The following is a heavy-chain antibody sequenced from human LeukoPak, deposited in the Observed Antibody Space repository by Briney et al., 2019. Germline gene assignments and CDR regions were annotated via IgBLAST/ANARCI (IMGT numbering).Heavy chain of an antibody. CDR2: IYTSGST. D-gene: IGHD3-10*01. V-gene: IGHV4-61*02. CDR3: ARDRGSPI. J-gene: IGHJ3*02. CDR1: GGSISSGSYY. Sequence: PSETLSLTCTVSGGSISSGSYYWSWIRQPAGKGLEWIGRIYTSGSTNYNPSLKSRVTISVDTSKNQFSLKLTSVTAADTAVYYCARDRGSPIWGQGTMVTVSS.